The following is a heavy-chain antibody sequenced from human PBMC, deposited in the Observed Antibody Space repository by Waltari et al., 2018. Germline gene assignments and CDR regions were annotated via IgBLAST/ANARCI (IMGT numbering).Heavy chain of an antibody. J-gene: IGHJ4*02. CDR2: VEPEDGET. CDR3: ATSPGFGELYPFDY. CDR1: GYTFTDYY. D-gene: IGHD3-10*01. V-gene: IGHV1-69-2*01. Sequence: EVQLVQSGAEVKKPGATVKISCKASGYTFTDYYMHWVQQAPGKGLEWMGRVEPEDGETIYAEKFQGRVTITADTSTDTAYMELSSLRSEDTAVYYCATSPGFGELYPFDYWGQGTLVTVSS.